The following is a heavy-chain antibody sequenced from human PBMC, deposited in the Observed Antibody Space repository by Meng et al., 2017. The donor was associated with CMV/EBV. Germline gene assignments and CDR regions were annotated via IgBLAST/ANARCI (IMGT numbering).Heavy chain of an antibody. D-gene: IGHD1-1*01. V-gene: IGHV1-2*02. CDR1: GNRFSDHY. J-gene: IGHJ4*02. CDR3: VRDHNWGPDY. CDR2: IYPNSGGT. Sequence: QVTRVQPGAEGKSPGASVKVSCQTSGNRFSDHYMHWVRQAPGQGLEWMGWIYPNSGGTHYAQKFQDRVTMTRDTSISTVYMELSRLTSDDTAVYYCVRDHNWGPDYWGQGTLVTVSS.